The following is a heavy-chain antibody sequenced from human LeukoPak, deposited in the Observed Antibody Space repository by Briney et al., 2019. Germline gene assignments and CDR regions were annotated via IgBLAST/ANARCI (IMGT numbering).Heavy chain of an antibody. Sequence: SETLSLTCTVSGGSISSSSYYWGWIRQPPGKGLEWIGSIYYSGSTNYNPSLKSRVTISVDTSKNQFSLKLSSVTAADTAVYYCARYPDYGDYMGVGAFDIWGQGTMVTVSS. J-gene: IGHJ3*02. CDR2: IYYSGST. CDR3: ARYPDYGDYMGVGAFDI. CDR1: GGSISSSSYY. V-gene: IGHV4-39*07. D-gene: IGHD4-17*01.